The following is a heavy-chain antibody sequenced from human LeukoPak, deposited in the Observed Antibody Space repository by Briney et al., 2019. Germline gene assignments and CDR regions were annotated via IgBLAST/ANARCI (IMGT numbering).Heavy chain of an antibody. J-gene: IGHJ5*02. CDR2: ISSSGSTI. D-gene: IGHD2-2*01. Sequence: PGGSLRLSCAASGFTFSDYYMSWIRQAPGKGLEWVSYISSSGSTIYYADSVKGRFTISRDNAKNSLYLQMNSLRAEDTAVYYCARDRKTTVVPAGRVYVWFDPWGQGTLVTVSS. V-gene: IGHV3-11*01. CDR1: GFTFSDYY. CDR3: ARDRKTTVVPAGRVYVWFDP.